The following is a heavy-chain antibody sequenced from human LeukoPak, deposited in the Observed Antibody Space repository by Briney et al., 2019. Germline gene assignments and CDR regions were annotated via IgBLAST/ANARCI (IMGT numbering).Heavy chain of an antibody. V-gene: IGHV4-59*01. D-gene: IGHD5-24*01. CDR1: GGSLSSYY. J-gene: IGHJ4*02. CDR2: IYYSGST. CDR3: ARGQRGEMATIEYYFDY. Sequence: SETLSLTCTVSGGSLSSYYWSWIRQPPREGLGWIGFIYYSGSTNYNPSLKSRVTISVDTSKNQFSLKLSSVTAADTAVYYCARGQRGEMATIEYYFDYWGQGTLVTVSS.